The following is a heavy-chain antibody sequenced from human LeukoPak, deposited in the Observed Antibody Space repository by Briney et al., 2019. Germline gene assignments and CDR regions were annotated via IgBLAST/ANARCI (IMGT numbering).Heavy chain of an antibody. CDR3: ARQKAVVVVAATPDEDYGDYVDYYYYMDV. J-gene: IGHJ6*03. Sequence: PGGSLRLSCAASGFTFSRYWMSWVRQAPGKGLEWVANIKEDGSEKYYVDSVKGRLTISRDNAQISLSLQIKSLRAEDTAVYYCARQKAVVVVAATPDEDYGDYVDYYYYMDVWGKGTTVTVSS. CDR2: IKEDGSEK. D-gene: IGHD2-15*01. CDR1: GFTFSRYW. V-gene: IGHV3-7*01.